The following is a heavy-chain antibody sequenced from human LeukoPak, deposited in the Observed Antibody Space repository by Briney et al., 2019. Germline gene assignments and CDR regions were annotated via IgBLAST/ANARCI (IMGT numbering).Heavy chain of an antibody. V-gene: IGHV3-23*01. CDR1: GFTFSSYA. CDR2: ISGSGGGT. Sequence: GGSLRLSCAASGFTFSSYAMSWVRQAPGKGLEWVSAISGSGGGTYYADSVKGRFTISRDNSKNTLYLQMNSLRAEDTAVYYCAKAAGNLAGPYYDFWSGYWFDYWGQGTLVTVSS. D-gene: IGHD3-3*01. J-gene: IGHJ4*02. CDR3: AKAAGNLAGPYYDFWSGYWFDY.